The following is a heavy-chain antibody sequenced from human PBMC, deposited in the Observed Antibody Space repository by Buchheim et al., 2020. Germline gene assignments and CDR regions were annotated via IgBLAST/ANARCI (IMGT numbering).Heavy chain of an antibody. D-gene: IGHD3-10*01. CDR3: ARVRVTMVRGVIKPRFDYYYYMDV. Sequence: QVQLQQWGAGLLKPSETLSLTCAVYGGSFSGYYWSWIRQPPGKGLEWIGEINHSGSTNYNPSLKSRVTISVDTSKNQFSLKRSSVTAADTAVYYCARVRVTMVRGVIKPRFDYYYYMDVWGKGTT. CDR1: GGSFSGYY. J-gene: IGHJ6*03. V-gene: IGHV4-34*01. CDR2: INHSGST.